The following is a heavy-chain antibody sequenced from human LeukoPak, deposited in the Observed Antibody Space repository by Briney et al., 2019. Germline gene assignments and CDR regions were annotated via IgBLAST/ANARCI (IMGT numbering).Heavy chain of an antibody. V-gene: IGHV4-31*03. CDR3: ARDAVPAATGAFDI. CDR1: GGSISSGGYC. D-gene: IGHD2-2*01. CDR2: IYYSGST. Sequence: ASETLSLTCTVSGGSISSGGYCWSWIRQHPGKGPELIGYIYYSGSTYYNPSLKSRVTISVDTSKNQFSLKLSSVTAADTAVYYCARDAVPAATGAFDIWGQGTMVTVSS. J-gene: IGHJ3*02.